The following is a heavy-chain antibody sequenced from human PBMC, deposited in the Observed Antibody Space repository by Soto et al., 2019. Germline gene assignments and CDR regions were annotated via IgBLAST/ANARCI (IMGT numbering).Heavy chain of an antibody. Sequence: GGSLRLSCVASGFSFSNTGMHWARQAPGKGLEWVAVISFDGTNRNHAESVKGRFTVSRDNLKNSLFLQINSLTPEDTAVYYCARDVSPHMNPSWFDPWGQGTLVTVSS. CDR1: GFSFSNTG. J-gene: IGHJ5*02. V-gene: IGHV3-30*03. CDR3: ARDVSPHMNPSWFDP. CDR2: ISFDGTNR.